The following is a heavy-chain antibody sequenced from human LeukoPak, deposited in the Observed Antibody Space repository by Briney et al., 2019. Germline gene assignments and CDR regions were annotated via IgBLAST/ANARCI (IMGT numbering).Heavy chain of an antibody. J-gene: IGHJ4*02. CDR3: ARTPYYDSSGGQFDY. Sequence: PSETLSLTCTVSGGSISSYDWSWIRQPPGKGLEWIGYIYYSGSTNYNPSLKSRVTISVDTSKNQFSLKLSSVTAADTAVYYCARTPYYDSSGGQFDYWGQGTLVTVSS. D-gene: IGHD3-22*01. V-gene: IGHV4-59*01. CDR1: GGSISSYD. CDR2: IYYSGST.